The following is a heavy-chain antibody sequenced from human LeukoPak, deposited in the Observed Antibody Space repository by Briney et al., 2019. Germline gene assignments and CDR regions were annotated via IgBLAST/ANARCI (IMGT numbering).Heavy chain of an antibody. J-gene: IGHJ6*03. V-gene: IGHV3-23*01. Sequence: GGSLRLSCAASGFTFSSYAMSWVRQAPGKGLEWVSAIGGSGTGGSAYYAVSVKGRSTISRDNSKNTLYLQMNSLRAEDTAVYYCAKGYQWLGHSYYMDVWAKGTTVTVSS. D-gene: IGHD6-19*01. CDR2: IGGSGTGGSA. CDR1: GFTFSSYA. CDR3: AKGYQWLGHSYYMDV.